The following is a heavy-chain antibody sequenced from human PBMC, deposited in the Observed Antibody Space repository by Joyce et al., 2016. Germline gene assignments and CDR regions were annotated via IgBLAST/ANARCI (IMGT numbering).Heavy chain of an antibody. J-gene: IGHJ3*01. CDR2: FDPVDGER. CDR1: GYSLSELS. D-gene: IGHD2-2*01. CDR3: ATDVTAAARAFDL. Sequence: QGQMVQSGAEVKKPGASVKVSCKVSGYSLSELSMHWVRQAPGKGLEWMADFDPVDGERRYGQSFKGRLTKTEDTSTNTAYMELGSLRSEDTAVYFCATDVTAAARAFDLWGQGTMVMVSS. V-gene: IGHV1-24*01.